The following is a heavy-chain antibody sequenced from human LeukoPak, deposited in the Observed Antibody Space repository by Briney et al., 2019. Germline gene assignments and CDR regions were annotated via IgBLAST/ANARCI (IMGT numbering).Heavy chain of an antibody. V-gene: IGHV4-59*01. CDR1: GGSISSYY. Sequence: KASETLSLTCTVSGGSISSYYWSWIRQPPGKGLEWIGCIYYSGSTNYNPSLKSRVTISVDTSKNLFSLKLSSVTAADTAVYYCARVSVLRYFDWSPYFDYWGQGTLVTVSS. J-gene: IGHJ4*02. CDR3: ARVSVLRYFDWSPYFDY. D-gene: IGHD3-9*01. CDR2: IYYSGST.